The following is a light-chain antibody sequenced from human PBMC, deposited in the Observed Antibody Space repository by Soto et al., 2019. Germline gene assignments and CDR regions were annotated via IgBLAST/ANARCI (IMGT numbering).Light chain of an antibody. J-gene: IGKJ2*01. CDR2: GAT. Sequence: DIQVTQSPSSLSASIGDRVTITCRASQTVESYLNWYQHKPGKAPQLLISGATTLRGVVPSRFSGSASGPDFTLTISSLQPEDVATYYCEQCYSTPYTFGQGTKL. V-gene: IGKV1-39*01. CDR1: QTVESY. CDR3: EQCYSTPYT.